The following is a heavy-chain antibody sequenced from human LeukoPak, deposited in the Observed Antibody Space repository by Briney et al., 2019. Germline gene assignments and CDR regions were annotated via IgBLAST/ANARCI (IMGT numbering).Heavy chain of an antibody. CDR3: ARVPTMVLWFDP. CDR1: GYTFTSYG. V-gene: IGHV1-18*01. J-gene: IGHJ5*02. Sequence: GASVKVSCKASGYTFTSYGISWVRQAPGQGLEWMGWISAYNGNTNNAQKLQGRVTMTTGTSTSTAYMELRSLRSDDTAVYYCARVPTMVLWFDPWGEGALVTVSS. D-gene: IGHD3-10*01. CDR2: ISAYNGNT.